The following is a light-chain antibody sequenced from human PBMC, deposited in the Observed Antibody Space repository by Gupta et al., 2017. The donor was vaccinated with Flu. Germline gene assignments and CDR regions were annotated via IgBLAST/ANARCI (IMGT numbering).Light chain of an antibody. CDR3: KSYANNIAYL. CDR1: DIGTYDH. Sequence: DIGTYDHVAWYQQYPGKAPKLIIFDVRHRPSGISDRFSGSKSGTTASLTISGLQPEDEADYYCKSYANNIAYLFGTGTQVTVL. CDR2: DVR. V-gene: IGLV2-14*03. J-gene: IGLJ1*01.